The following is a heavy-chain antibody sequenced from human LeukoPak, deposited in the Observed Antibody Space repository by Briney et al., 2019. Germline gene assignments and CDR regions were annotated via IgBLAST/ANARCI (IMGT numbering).Heavy chain of an antibody. CDR3: ARDREGDYFDY. D-gene: IGHD3-16*01. CDR2: IYYSGST. Sequence: SETLSLTCTVSGGSISSYYWSWIRQPPGKGLEWIGYIYYSGSTNYSPSLKSRVTISVDTSKNQFSLKLSSVTAADTAVYYCARDREGDYFDYWGQGTLVTVSS. CDR1: GGSISSYY. V-gene: IGHV4-59*01. J-gene: IGHJ4*02.